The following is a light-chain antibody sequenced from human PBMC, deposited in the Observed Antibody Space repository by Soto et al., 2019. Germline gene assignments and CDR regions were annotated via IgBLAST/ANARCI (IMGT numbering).Light chain of an antibody. CDR2: EVR. V-gene: IGLV2-14*01. J-gene: IGLJ1*01. Sequence: QSVLTQPASVSGSPGQSITISCTGTSSDVGSYNYVAWYQQFPGKTPKLMIYEVRNRPSGVSSRFSGSKSGNTASLTISGLQAEDEADYYCCSYAGSYTSSDVFGTGTKVTVL. CDR1: SSDVGSYNY. CDR3: CSYAGSYTSSDV.